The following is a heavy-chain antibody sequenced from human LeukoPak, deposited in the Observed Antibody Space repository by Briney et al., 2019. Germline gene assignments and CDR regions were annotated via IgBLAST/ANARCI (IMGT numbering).Heavy chain of an antibody. CDR1: GGSFSGYY. J-gene: IGHJ4*02. CDR2: IYYSGST. Sequence: SETLSLTCAVYGGSFSGYYWSWIRQPPGKGLEWIGYIYYSGSTNYNSSFKSRVTISIDTSKNQFSLRLSSVTAADTAVYYCACPSGNHLYSFDYWGQGTLVTVSS. V-gene: IGHV4-59*12. CDR3: ACPSGNHLYSFDY. D-gene: IGHD1-14*01.